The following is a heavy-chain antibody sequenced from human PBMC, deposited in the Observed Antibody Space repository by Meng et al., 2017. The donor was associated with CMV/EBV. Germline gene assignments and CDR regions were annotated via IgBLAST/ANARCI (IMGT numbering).Heavy chain of an antibody. J-gene: IGHJ4*02. Sequence: GSLRLSCTVPGGPVSSVRYYWSWIRQPPGKGLEWIGYIYYSGSTNYNPSLKSRVTISVDTSKNQFSLKLSSVTAADTAVYYCARWARSSSRFDYWGQGTLVTVSS. CDR1: GGPVSSVRYY. CDR3: ARWARSSSRFDY. V-gene: IGHV4-61*01. D-gene: IGHD6-13*01. CDR2: IYYSGST.